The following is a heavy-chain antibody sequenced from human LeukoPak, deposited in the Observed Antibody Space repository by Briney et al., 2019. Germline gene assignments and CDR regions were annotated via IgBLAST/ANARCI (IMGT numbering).Heavy chain of an antibody. CDR1: GFTFSSYG. CDR2: ISYDGSNK. CDR3: AKPEEPLYDFWSGYPAGGAFDI. D-gene: IGHD3-3*01. J-gene: IGHJ3*02. V-gene: IGHV3-30*18. Sequence: PGGSLRLSCAASGFTFSSYGMHWVRQAPGKGLEWVAVISYDGSNKYYADSVKGRFTISRDNSKNTLYLQMNSLRAEDTAVYYCAKPEEPLYDFWSGYPAGGAFDIWGQGTMVTVSS.